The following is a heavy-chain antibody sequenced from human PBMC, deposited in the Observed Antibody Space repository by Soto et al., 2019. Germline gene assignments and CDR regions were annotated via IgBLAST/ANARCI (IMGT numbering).Heavy chain of an antibody. CDR3: ARARNYDFWSGYYDYYYGMDV. V-gene: IGHV1-8*01. D-gene: IGHD3-3*01. J-gene: IGHJ6*02. Sequence: ASVKVSCKASGYTFTSYDINWVRQATGQGLEWMGWMNPNSGNTGYAQKFQGRVTMTRNTSISTAYMELSSLRSEDTAVYYCARARNYDFWSGYYDYYYGMDVWGQGTTVTVSS. CDR2: MNPNSGNT. CDR1: GYTFTSYD.